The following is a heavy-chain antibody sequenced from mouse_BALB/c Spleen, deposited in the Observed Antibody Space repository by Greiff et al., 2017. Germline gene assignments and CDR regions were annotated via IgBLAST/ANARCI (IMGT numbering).Heavy chain of an antibody. CDR2: ISSGGSYT. V-gene: IGHV5-6*01. J-gene: IGHJ3*01. D-gene: IGHD2-1*01. Sequence: EVKLMESGGDLVKPGGSLKLSCAASGFTFSSYGMSWVRQTPDKRLEWVATISSGGSYTYYPDSVKGRFTISRDNAKNTLYLQMSSLKSEDTAMYYCARQGDLLSHGRFAYWGQGTLVTVSA. CDR3: ARQGDLLSHGRFAY. CDR1: GFTFSSYG.